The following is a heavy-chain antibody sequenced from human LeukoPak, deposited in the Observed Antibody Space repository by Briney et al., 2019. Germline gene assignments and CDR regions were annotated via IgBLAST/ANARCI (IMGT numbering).Heavy chain of an antibody. Sequence: SVKVSCKASGGTFSSYAISWVRQAPGQGLEWMGGIIPIFGTAKYAQKFQGRVTMTRDTSTSTVYMEVTSLRSEDTAVYYCARGFDGLRLKGQYFDYWGQGTLVTVSS. CDR3: ARGFDGLRLKGQYFDY. V-gene: IGHV1-69*05. CDR2: IIPIFGTA. CDR1: GGTFSSYA. J-gene: IGHJ4*02. D-gene: IGHD5/OR15-5a*01.